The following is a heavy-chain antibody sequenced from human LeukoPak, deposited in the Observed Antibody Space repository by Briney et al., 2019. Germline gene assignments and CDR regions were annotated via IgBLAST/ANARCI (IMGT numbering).Heavy chain of an antibody. J-gene: IGHJ1*01. D-gene: IGHD6-19*01. CDR1: GYTFTHYE. V-gene: IGHV1-8*02. CDR2: TRPNSGET. Sequence: ASVKDSCKASGYTFTHYEINWVRQAAGQGLEWMGCTRPNSGETRNVQKFQGRGSMTRNISTSTAYMELSGLRADDAAVYFCARGYCSGGACCCFEYLPHWGQGTRVSVSS. CDR3: ARGYCSGGACCCFEYLPH.